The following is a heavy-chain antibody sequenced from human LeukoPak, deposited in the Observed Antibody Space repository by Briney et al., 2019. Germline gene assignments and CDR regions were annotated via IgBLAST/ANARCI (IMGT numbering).Heavy chain of an antibody. CDR3: AKDKGGGYGNDGFDI. D-gene: IGHD3-16*01. J-gene: IGHJ3*02. Sequence: GGSLRLSCAASGCTFSSNGMHWVRQAPGKGLEWVAVISYDGSNQYYADSVKGRFTISRDNSKNTLYLQMNSLRAEDTAVYYCAKDKGGGYGNDGFDIWGRGTMVTVSS. CDR1: GCTFSSNG. V-gene: IGHV3-30*18. CDR2: ISYDGSNQ.